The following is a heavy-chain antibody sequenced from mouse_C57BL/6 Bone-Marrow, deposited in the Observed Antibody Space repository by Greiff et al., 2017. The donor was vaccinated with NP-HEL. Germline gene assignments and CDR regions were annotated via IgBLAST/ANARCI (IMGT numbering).Heavy chain of an antibody. CDR3: ARFDDGYYPAWFAY. Sequence: EVQLVESGGGLVKPGGSLKLSCAASGFTFSDYGMHWVRQAPEKGLEWVAYISSGSSTIYYADTVKGRFTISRDNAKNTLFLQMTSLRSEDTAMYYCARFDDGYYPAWFAYWGQGTLVTVSA. CDR1: GFTFSDYG. CDR2: ISSGSSTI. D-gene: IGHD2-3*01. J-gene: IGHJ3*01. V-gene: IGHV5-17*01.